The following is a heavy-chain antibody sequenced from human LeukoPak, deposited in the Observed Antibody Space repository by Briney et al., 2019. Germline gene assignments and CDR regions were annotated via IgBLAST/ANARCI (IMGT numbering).Heavy chain of an antibody. CDR1: GFTFSSYS. Sequence: GGSLRLSCAASGFTFSSYSMNWVRHAPGKGLEWVSCISSSSSYIYYADSVKGRFTISRDNAKNSLYLQMNSLRAEDTAVYYCARDLGSYYDILTGYLGSDYWGQGTLVTVSS. CDR2: ISSSSSYI. D-gene: IGHD3-9*01. V-gene: IGHV3-21*01. CDR3: ARDLGSYYDILTGYLGSDY. J-gene: IGHJ4*02.